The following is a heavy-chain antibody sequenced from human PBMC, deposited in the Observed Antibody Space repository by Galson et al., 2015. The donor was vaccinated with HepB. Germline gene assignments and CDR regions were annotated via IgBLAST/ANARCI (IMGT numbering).Heavy chain of an antibody. CDR2: ISYNGGDK. Sequence: SLRLSCAASGFTFSTYRMHWVRQAPAKGLEWMALISYNGGDKFYADSVKGRFTISRDNSKNTLYLQMNSLGPEDTAVYYCAREGRQFVHLLPGGDHFDHWGQGSLVTVSS. CDR1: GFTFSTYR. CDR3: AREGRQFVHLLPGGDHFDH. V-gene: IGHV3-30-3*01. D-gene: IGHD6-6*01. J-gene: IGHJ4*02.